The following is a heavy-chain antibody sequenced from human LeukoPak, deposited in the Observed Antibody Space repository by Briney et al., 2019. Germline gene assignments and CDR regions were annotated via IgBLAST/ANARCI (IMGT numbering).Heavy chain of an antibody. CDR2: ISTSGST. Sequence: SETLSLTCTVSGGSISSYYWIWIRQPAGKGLEWVGRISTSGSTNYNPSLKSRVTMSVETSKNQFSLKLSSVTAADTAVYYCARVVSYSRAGAAGWFDPWGQGTLVTVSS. CDR3: ARVVSYSRAGAAGWFDP. J-gene: IGHJ5*02. CDR1: GGSISSYY. V-gene: IGHV4-4*07. D-gene: IGHD3-22*01.